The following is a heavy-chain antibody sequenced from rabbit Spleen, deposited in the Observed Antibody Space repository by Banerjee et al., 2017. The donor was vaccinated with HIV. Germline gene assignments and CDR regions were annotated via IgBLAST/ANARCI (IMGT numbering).Heavy chain of an antibody. CDR3: ARDTGSSFSSYGMDL. CDR2: IYAGISTNT. CDR1: GFSFSGSYY. D-gene: IGHD8-1*01. J-gene: IGHJ6*01. Sequence: QSLEESGGDLVKPGASLTLTCTASGFSFSGSYYMCWVRQAPGKGLEWIACIYAGISTNTYYANWAKGRFTISKTSSTTVTLQMTSLTAADTATYFCARDTGSSFSSYGMDLWGPGTLVTVS. V-gene: IGHV1S40*01.